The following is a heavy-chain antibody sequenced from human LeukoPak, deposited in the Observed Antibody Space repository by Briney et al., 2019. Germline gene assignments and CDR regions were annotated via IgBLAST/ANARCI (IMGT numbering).Heavy chain of an antibody. CDR3: ARDRVSDYYYHYYMDV. CDR2: IYYSGST. V-gene: IGHV4-59*11. J-gene: IGHJ6*03. CDR1: GGSISSHY. D-gene: IGHD6-13*01. Sequence: SETLSLTCTVSGGSISSHYWSWIRQPPGKGLEWIGYIYYSGSTNYNPSLKSRVTISVDTSKNQFSLKLSSVTAADTAVYYCARDRVSDYYYHYYMDVWGKGTTVTVSS.